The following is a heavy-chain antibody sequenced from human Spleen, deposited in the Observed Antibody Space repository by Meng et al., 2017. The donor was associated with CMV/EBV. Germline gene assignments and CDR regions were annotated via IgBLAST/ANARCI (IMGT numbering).Heavy chain of an antibody. CDR3: ASGITGTPGVGYFDY. V-gene: IGHV4-39*01. CDR1: GGSISSSDYH. CDR2: IHYSGST. Sequence: SETLSLTCTVSGGSISSSDYHWGWIRQPPGKGLEWVGTIHYSGSTYYSPSLKSRVTMSADTSKNQFSLRLSSVTAADTAVYYCASGITGTPGVGYFDYWGQGTLVTVSS. D-gene: IGHD1-7*01. J-gene: IGHJ4*02.